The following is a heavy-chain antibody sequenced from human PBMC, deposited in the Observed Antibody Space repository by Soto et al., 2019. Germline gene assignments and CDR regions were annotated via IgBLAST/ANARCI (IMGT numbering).Heavy chain of an antibody. Sequence: SETLSLTCTVSGGSIGGSHYHWGWIRQPPGKGLEWIGSIHYSGKVYYNPSLTSRVTIFVDTSKNQFSLKLSSVTAADSAVYYCARRAGDYGPYGRDVWGQGTTVTVSS. V-gene: IGHV4-39*01. D-gene: IGHD3-9*01. CDR2: IHYSGKV. J-gene: IGHJ6*02. CDR3: ARRAGDYGPYGRDV. CDR1: GGSIGGSHYH.